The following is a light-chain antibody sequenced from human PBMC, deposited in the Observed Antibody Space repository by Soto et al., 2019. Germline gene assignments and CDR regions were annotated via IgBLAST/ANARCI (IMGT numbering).Light chain of an antibody. CDR3: QQYYKTPPYT. J-gene: IGKJ2*01. CDR1: QNVLYKSNNENY. V-gene: IGKV4-1*01. CDR2: WAS. Sequence: DIVMTQSPDSLAVSLGERATINCKSSQNVLYKSNNENYLAWYQQKPGQPPKLLIYWASTRKPGVPDRFSGSGSGSEFTLTISSLQAEDGAVYYCQQYYKTPPYTFGQGTKLEI.